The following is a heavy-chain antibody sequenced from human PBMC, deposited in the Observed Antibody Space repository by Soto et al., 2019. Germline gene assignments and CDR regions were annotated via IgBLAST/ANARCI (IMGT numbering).Heavy chain of an antibody. CDR2: IKSKTDGGTT. V-gene: IGHV3-15*07. CDR3: TKEFQMRTVSYYGMDV. J-gene: IGHJ6*02. CDR1: GFTFSNAW. Sequence: PGGSLRLSCAASGFTFSNAWMNWVRQAPGKGLEWVGRIKSKTDGGTTDYAAPVKGRFTISRDDSKNTLYLQMNSLKTEDTAVYYCTKEFQMRTVSYYGMDVWCQAITVTVS. D-gene: IGHD3-10*01.